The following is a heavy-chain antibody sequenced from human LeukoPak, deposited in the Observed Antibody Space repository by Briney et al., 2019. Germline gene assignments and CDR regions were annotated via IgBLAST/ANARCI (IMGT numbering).Heavy chain of an antibody. CDR3: AKTATGLDYRDDAFDI. V-gene: IGHV3-11*01. CDR2: ISSSGNTK. Sequence: GGSLRLSCAASGFTFSDYYMSWIRQAPGKGLEWVSYISSSGNTKYYADSVKGRFTISRDNSKNTLYLQMNSLRAEDTAVYYCAKTATGLDYRDDAFDIWGQGTMVTVSS. CDR1: GFTFSDYY. J-gene: IGHJ3*02. D-gene: IGHD4/OR15-4a*01.